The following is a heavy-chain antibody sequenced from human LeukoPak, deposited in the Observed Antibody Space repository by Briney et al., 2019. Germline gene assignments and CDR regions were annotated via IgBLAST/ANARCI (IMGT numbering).Heavy chain of an antibody. Sequence: PGGSLRLSCAVSGLTFNNYAMSWVRQAPGKGLEWASGIIGRGASKYYADSVKGRFTISRDNSKNTLYLQMNSLRAEDTAVYYCAKGVVVAPDVTPFDYWGQGTLVTVSS. CDR1: GLTFNNYA. V-gene: IGHV3-23*01. J-gene: IGHJ4*02. CDR3: AKGVVVAPDVTPFDY. CDR2: IIGRGASK. D-gene: IGHD2-2*01.